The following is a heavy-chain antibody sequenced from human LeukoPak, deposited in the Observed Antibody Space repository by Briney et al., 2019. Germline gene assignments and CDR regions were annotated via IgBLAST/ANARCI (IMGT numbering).Heavy chain of an antibody. V-gene: IGHV4-38-2*01. CDR3: ARHQDGYGVEEFDY. J-gene: IGHJ4*02. CDR1: GYSISSGYY. Sequence: PSETLSLTCAVSGYSISSGYYWGWIRQPPGKGLEWIGSIYHSGSTYYNPSLKSRVTISVDTSKNQFSLKLSSVTAADTAVYYCARHQDGYGVEEFDYWGQGTLVTVSS. D-gene: IGHD5-12*01. CDR2: IYHSGST.